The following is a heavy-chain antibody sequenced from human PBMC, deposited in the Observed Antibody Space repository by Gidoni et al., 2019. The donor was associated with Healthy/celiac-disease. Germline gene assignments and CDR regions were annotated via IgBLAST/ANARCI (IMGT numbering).Heavy chain of an antibody. D-gene: IGHD2-21*02. CDR1: GYTFTGYY. CDR3: ARTAYCGGDCYSDQNDAFDI. J-gene: IGHJ3*02. CDR2: INPNSGGT. Sequence: QVQLVQSGAEVKKPGASVKVSCKASGYTFTGYYMPWVRQAPGQGLEWMGWINPNSGGTNYAQKFQGRVTMTRDTSISTAYMELSRLRSDDTAVYYCARTAYCGGDCYSDQNDAFDIWGQGTMVTVSS. V-gene: IGHV1-2*02.